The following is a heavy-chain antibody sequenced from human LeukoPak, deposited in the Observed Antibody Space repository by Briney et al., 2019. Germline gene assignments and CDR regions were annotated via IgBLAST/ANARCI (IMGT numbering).Heavy chain of an antibody. CDR2: ITYDGYYK. CDR3: ARDHSPVVQASPMGY. V-gene: IGHV3-30*03. D-gene: IGHD4-23*01. J-gene: IGHJ4*02. CDR1: GFTFTSYG. Sequence: GTSLRLSCAASGFTFTSYGMHWVRQAPGKGLEWVAPITYDGYYKYYSDSVKGRFTISSDTSKNTLYLQMNSLRAEDTAVYYCARDHSPVVQASPMGYWGQGTLVTVSS.